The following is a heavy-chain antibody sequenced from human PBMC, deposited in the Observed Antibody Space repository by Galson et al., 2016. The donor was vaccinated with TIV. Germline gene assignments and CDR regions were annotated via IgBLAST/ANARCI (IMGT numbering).Heavy chain of an antibody. Sequence: LRLSCAASGFTFSDYYMNWVRQPPGKGLEWISYISSGRSSSPIYVDSVKGRFTISRDNAKNSLYLQMSKLGAEDTAVYYCAAGRWSRGALDIWGQGTMVTVSS. CDR2: ISSGRSSSP. CDR1: GFTFSDYY. J-gene: IGHJ3*02. CDR3: AAGRWSRGALDI. D-gene: IGHD1-26*01. V-gene: IGHV3-11*06.